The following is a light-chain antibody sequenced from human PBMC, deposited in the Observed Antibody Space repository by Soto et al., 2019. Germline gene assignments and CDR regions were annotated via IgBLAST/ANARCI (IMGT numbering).Light chain of an antibody. CDR3: QQYNTYPLT. J-gene: IGKJ4*01. V-gene: IGKV1-5*03. CDR2: KAS. Sequence: DIQMTQSPSTLSASVGDRVTITCRASQSISTWLAWYQQKAAKAPKLLIYKASSLEGGVPSRFSGSGSGTEFNITISSLQPDDFANYYCQQYNTYPLTFGGGTTVDIK. CDR1: QSISTW.